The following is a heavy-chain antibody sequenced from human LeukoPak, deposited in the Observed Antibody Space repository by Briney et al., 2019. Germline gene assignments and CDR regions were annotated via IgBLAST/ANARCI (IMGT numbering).Heavy chain of an antibody. V-gene: IGHV3-9*01. CDR2: ISWNSGSI. D-gene: IGHD3-10*01. CDR1: GFTFDDYA. CDR3: AKWSGLLWFGPGDYFDY. J-gene: IGHJ4*02. Sequence: GGSLRLSCAASGFTFDDYAMHWVRQAPGKGLEWVSGISWNSGSIGYADSVKGRFTISRDNAKNTLYLQMNSLRAEDTAVYYCAKWSGLLWFGPGDYFDYWGQGTLVTVSS.